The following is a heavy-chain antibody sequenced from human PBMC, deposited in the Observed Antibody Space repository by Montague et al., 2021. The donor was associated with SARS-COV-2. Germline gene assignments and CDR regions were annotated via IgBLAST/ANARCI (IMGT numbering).Heavy chain of an antibody. D-gene: IGHD3-9*01. J-gene: IGHJ5*02. CDR1: GGSISSGAYY. CDR2: IYYSGST. Sequence: TLSLTCTVSGGSISSGAYYWGWIRQPPGKGLEWIGYIYYSGSTFYNPSLKSRVTISVDTSKNQFSLQLSCVTAADTAVYYCVRFPTGFDHSFDPWGQGTLVIISS. V-gene: IGHV4-30-4*08. CDR3: VRFPTGFDHSFDP.